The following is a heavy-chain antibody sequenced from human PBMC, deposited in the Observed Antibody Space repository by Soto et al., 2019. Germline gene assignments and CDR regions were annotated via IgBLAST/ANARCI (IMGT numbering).Heavy chain of an antibody. J-gene: IGHJ4*02. D-gene: IGHD1-7*01. CDR1: GFTFSDYY. V-gene: IGHV3-72*01. Sequence: EVQLVESGGGLVQPGGSLRLSCAGSGFTFSDYYIDWVRQAPGKGLEWVGRSRDKGDSYSTDYAASVKGRFTVSRVSSKNSLYLQMNRLKIDDTALYYCTRSNPRTTSSDYWGQGTLVTVSS. CDR2: SRDKGDSYST. CDR3: TRSNPRTTSSDY.